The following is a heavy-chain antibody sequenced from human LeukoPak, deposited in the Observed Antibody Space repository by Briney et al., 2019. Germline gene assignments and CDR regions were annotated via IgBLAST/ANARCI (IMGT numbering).Heavy chain of an antibody. D-gene: IGHD3-3*01. CDR1: GFTFSSYA. Sequence: HPGGSLRLSCAASGFTFSSYAMSWVRQAPGKGLEWVSAISGSGGSTYYADSVKGRFTISRDNSKNTLYLQMNSLRAEDTAVYYCAKDSFGVVIQPAEYFQHWGQGTLVIVSS. J-gene: IGHJ1*01. CDR3: AKDSFGVVIQPAEYFQH. CDR2: ISGSGGST. V-gene: IGHV3-23*01.